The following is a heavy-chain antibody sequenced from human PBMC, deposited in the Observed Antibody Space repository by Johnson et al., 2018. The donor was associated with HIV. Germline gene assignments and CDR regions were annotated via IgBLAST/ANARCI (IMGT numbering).Heavy chain of an antibody. V-gene: IGHV3-11*04. CDR1: GFTFFDYY. CDR2: ISSSGSTI. CDR3: ARRFFPGITVALDAFDI. D-gene: IGHD6-19*01. Sequence: QVLLVESGGGLVKPGGSLRLSCAAFGFTFFDYYMSLIRQAPGKGLEWVSYISSSGSTIYYADSVKGRFTISRDNAKNSLYLQMNSLRAEDTDVYYCARRFFPGITVALDAFDIWGQGTMVTVSS. J-gene: IGHJ3*02.